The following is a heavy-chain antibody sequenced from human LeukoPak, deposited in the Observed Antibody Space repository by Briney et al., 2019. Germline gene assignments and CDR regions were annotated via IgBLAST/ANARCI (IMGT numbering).Heavy chain of an antibody. J-gene: IGHJ4*02. V-gene: IGHV1-2*06. Sequence: GASVKVSCKASGYTFTSYDINWVRQATGQGLEWMGRINPNSGGTNYAQKFQGRVTMTRDTSISTAYMELSRLRSDDTAVYYCARVPTAMPGYWGQGTLVTVSS. CDR1: GYTFTSYD. CDR3: ARVPTAMPGY. D-gene: IGHD5-18*01. CDR2: INPNSGGT.